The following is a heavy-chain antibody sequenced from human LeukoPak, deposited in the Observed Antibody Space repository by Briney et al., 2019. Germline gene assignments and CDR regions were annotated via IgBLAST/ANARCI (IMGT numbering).Heavy chain of an antibody. V-gene: IGHV3-23*01. CDR3: AKDPNGDYIGAFDN. CDR1: GFTFSNYA. CDR2: ISGSGVGT. D-gene: IGHD4-17*01. Sequence: HAGGSLRLSCAASGFTFSNYAMIWVRQAPGKGLEWVSAISGSGVGTHYADSVKGRFTISRDNSKNTLYLQMNSLRAEATAVYYCAKDPNGDYIGAFDNWGQGTMVTVSS. J-gene: IGHJ3*02.